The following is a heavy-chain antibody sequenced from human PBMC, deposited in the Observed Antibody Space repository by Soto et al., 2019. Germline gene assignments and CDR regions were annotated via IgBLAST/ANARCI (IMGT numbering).Heavy chain of an antibody. D-gene: IGHD2-2*01. CDR1: GGTISSWY. V-gene: IGHV4-59*01. Sequence: SETLSLTCTVSGGTISSWYWSWIRQPPGKGLEWIGYIFHSGSTNYNPSLKSRITISVDTSKNQFSLKPSSVTAADTAVYYCARLGYCISTSCYDWFDPWGQGTLVTVSS. CDR3: ARLGYCISTSCYDWFDP. CDR2: IFHSGST. J-gene: IGHJ5*02.